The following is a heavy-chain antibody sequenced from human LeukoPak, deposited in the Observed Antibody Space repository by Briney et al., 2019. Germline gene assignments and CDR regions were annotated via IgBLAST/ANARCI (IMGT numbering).Heavy chain of an antibody. CDR1: GYTFTGYY. CDR2: INPNSGGT. V-gene: IGHV1-2*02. J-gene: IGHJ4*02. CDR3: AIAAAGTGSTGFDY. Sequence: GASVKVSCKASGYTFTGYYMHWVRQAPGQGLEWMGWINPNSGGTNYAQKFQGRVTMTRDASISTAYMELSSLRSEDTAVYYCAIAAAGTGSTGFDYWGQGTLVTVSS. D-gene: IGHD6-13*01.